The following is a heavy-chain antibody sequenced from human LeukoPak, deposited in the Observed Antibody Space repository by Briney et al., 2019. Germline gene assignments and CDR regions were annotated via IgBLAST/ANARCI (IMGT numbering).Heavy chain of an antibody. CDR3: ARDRIQIPAATDDAFDI. J-gene: IGHJ3*02. Sequence: SETLSLTCTVSGGSISSYYWSWIRQPAGKGLEWIGRIHTSGSTNYNPSLKSRVTMSVDTSKNQFSLKLSSVTAADTAVYYCARDRIQIPAATDDAFDIWGQGTMVTVSS. D-gene: IGHD2-2*01. CDR1: GGSISSYY. V-gene: IGHV4-4*07. CDR2: IHTSGST.